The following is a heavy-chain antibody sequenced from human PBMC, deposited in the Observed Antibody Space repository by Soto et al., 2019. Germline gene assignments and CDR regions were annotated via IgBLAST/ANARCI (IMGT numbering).Heavy chain of an antibody. CDR3: ARHDIVVVPAAIHYYYYGMDV. CDR1: GYSFTSYW. V-gene: IGHV5-10-1*01. CDR2: IDPSDSYT. D-gene: IGHD2-2*02. Sequence: GESLKISCKGSGYSFTSYWISGVRQMPGKGLEWMGRIDPSDSYTNYSPSFQGHVTISADKSISTAYLQWSSLKASDTAMYYCARHDIVVVPAAIHYYYYGMDVWGQGTTVTVSS. J-gene: IGHJ6*02.